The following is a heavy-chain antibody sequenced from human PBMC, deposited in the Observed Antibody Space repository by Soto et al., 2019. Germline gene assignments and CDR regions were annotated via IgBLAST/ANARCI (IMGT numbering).Heavy chain of an antibody. CDR2: IYYSGST. J-gene: IGHJ6*02. CDR3: AREGYSSGYYYYYGMDV. Sequence: QVQLQESGPGLVKPSETLSLTCTVSGGSISSYYWSWIRQPPGKGLEWIGHIYYSGSTNYNPSLNSPVPISVDTSKNQFSLKLSSVTAADTAVYYCAREGYSSGYYYYYGMDVWGQGTTVTVSS. D-gene: IGHD3-22*01. V-gene: IGHV4-59*01. CDR1: GGSISSYY.